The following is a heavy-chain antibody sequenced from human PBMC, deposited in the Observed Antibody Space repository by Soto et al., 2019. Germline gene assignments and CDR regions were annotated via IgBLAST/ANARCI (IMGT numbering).Heavy chain of an antibody. Sequence: GGSLRLSCTASGFTFSSHGMHWVRQAPGKGLEWVAGILYDGTNKYYADSVKGRFAISRDNSKNTLYLQMNSLRAEDTAVYRCAKRKGQNKDFWSGYYFDNWGQGNLVTVSS. V-gene: IGHV3-30*18. J-gene: IGHJ4*02. D-gene: IGHD3-3*01. CDR2: ILYDGTNK. CDR3: AKRKGQNKDFWSGYYFDN. CDR1: GFTFSSHG.